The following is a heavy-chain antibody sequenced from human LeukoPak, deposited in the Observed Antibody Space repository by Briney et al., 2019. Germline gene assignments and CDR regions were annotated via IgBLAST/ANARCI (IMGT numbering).Heavy chain of an antibody. V-gene: IGHV3-33*01. CDR3: ARVSELRCLDY. J-gene: IGHJ4*02. CDR2: IWCEWCNK. Sequence: GGSLRLSCAASGFPLCTYGMLWVRQAPGEGPEWVAFIWCEWCNKYHADSVKGRFTISRDNSKNTLYLKMNSLRAEDAGVYYCARVSELRCLDYWGQGTLVTVSS. CDR1: GFPLCTYG. D-gene: IGHD3-3*01.